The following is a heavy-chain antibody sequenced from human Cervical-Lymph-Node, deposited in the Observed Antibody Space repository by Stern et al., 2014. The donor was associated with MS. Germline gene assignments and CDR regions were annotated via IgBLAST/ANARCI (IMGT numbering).Heavy chain of an antibody. D-gene: IGHD6-19*01. CDR3: AKVYGSGPFDY. CDR1: GFTFSSYA. V-gene: IGHV3-23*04. CDR2: SSGSDGTT. Sequence: EVQLVESGGTLVQPGGSLRLSCAASGFTFSSYAMSWVRQAPGKGLEWVSVSSGSDGTTFYADSVKGRCTISRDNSKNTLFLQMNSLRAEDTAVYYCAKVYGSGPFDYWGQGTLVTVAS. J-gene: IGHJ4*02.